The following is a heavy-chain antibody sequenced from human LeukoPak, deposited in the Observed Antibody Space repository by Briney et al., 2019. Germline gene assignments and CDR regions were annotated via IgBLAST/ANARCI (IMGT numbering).Heavy chain of an antibody. CDR2: ISSSSSTI. V-gene: IGHV3-48*01. J-gene: IGHJ5*02. CDR3: ARDHGGYSYGYDL. D-gene: IGHD5-18*01. CDR1: GFTFSSYS. Sequence: QPGGSLRLACAASGFTFSSYSMNWVRQAPGKGLEWVSYISSSSSTIYYADSVKGRFTISRDNAKNSLYLQMNSLRAEDTAVYYCARDHGGYSYGYDLWGQGTLVTVSS.